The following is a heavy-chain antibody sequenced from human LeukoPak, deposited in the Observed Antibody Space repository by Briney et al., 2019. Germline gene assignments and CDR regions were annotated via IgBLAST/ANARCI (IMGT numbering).Heavy chain of an antibody. CDR3: ARAAAGMYCSSTSCPRGSYYYYVDV. CDR1: GFTFSSYA. V-gene: IGHV3-30*04. D-gene: IGHD2-2*01. J-gene: IGHJ6*03. CDR2: ISYDGSNK. Sequence: GGSLRLSCAASGFTFSSYAMHWVRQAPGKGLEWVAVISYDGSNKYYADSVKGRFTISRDNAKNSLYLQMNSLRAEDTAVYYCARAAAGMYCSSTSCPRGSYYYYVDVWGKGTTVTVSS.